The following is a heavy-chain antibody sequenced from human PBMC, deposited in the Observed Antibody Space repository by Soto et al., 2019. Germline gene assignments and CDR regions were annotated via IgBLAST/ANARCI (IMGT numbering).Heavy chain of an antibody. V-gene: IGHV3-33*01. CDR2: IWYDGSKK. CDR3: ARAYDSSGYPRYYFDY. D-gene: IGHD3-22*01. J-gene: IGHJ4*02. Sequence: QVQLVESGGGVVQPGRSLRLSCAASGFTFSSYGMHWVRQAPGKGLEWVAVIWYDGSKKYYADSVKGRFTISRDNSKNTLYLQMNSLRAEDTAVYYCARAYDSSGYPRYYFDYWGQGTLVTVSS. CDR1: GFTFSSYG.